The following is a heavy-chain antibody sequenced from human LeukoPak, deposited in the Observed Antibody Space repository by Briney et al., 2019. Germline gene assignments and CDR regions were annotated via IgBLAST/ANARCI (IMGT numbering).Heavy chain of an antibody. CDR3: ARLGYSSSWYGNY. V-gene: IGHV4-34*01. CDR2: INHSGST. Sequence: SETLSLTCAVYGGSFSGYYWSWIRQPPGKGLEWIGEINHSGSTNYNPSLKSRVTISVDTSKNQFSLKLSSVTAADTAVYYCARLGYSSSWYGNYWGQGTLVTVSS. J-gene: IGHJ4*02. D-gene: IGHD6-13*01. CDR1: GGSFSGYY.